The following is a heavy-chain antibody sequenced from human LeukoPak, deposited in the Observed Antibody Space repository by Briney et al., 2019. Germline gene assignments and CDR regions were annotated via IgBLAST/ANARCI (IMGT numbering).Heavy chain of an antibody. D-gene: IGHD1-1*01. Sequence: GGSLRLSCAASGFTFSTYWMHWVRQAPGKGLEYVSGISNNGGRSFYADSVKGRFTISRDNSKNTLYLQMSSLRAEDTAVYYCVKITSVTGGDYWGQGTRLTVSS. V-gene: IGHV3-64D*09. CDR2: ISNNGGRS. J-gene: IGHJ4*02. CDR1: GFTFSTYW. CDR3: VKITSVTGGDY.